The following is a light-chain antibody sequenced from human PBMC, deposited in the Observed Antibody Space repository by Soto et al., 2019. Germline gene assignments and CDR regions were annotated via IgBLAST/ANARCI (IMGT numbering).Light chain of an antibody. CDR3: QQYNSLPWT. CDR1: QSFSTW. J-gene: IGKJ1*01. CDR2: KTS. V-gene: IGKV1-5*03. Sequence: DIRMTQSPSTLSASVGDRVTNTCRASQSFSTWLAGYQQKPGKAPKLLIYKTSTLENGVPLRFSSSGSVTELTLTVSRPEPDDFEIYCSQQYNSLPWTFGQGTKVPIK.